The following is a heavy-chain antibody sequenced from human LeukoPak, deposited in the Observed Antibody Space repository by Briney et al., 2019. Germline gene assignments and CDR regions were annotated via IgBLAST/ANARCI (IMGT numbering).Heavy chain of an antibody. D-gene: IGHD5-18*01. V-gene: IGHV5-51*01. J-gene: IGHJ4*02. CDR2: IYPGDSDT. CDR1: GYSFTSYW. Sequence: GESLQISCQGSGYSFTSYWIGWGRPMPGKGLEWMGIIYPGDSDTRYRPSFQGQVTISADKSISTAYPQWSSLKASDTAMYFCARLGTIRYSYGPNDYWGQGTLVTVSS. CDR3: ARLGTIRYSYGPNDY.